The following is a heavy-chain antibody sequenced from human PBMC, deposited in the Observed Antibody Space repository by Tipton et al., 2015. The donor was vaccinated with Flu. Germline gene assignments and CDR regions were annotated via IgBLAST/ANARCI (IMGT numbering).Heavy chain of an antibody. V-gene: IGHV4-59*08. J-gene: IGHJ4*02. CDR2: IYYSGSP. CDR1: GGSISSYY. Sequence: TLSLTCTVSGGSISSYYWSWIRQPPGKGLEWIGYIYYSGSPNYNPSLKSRVTISVDTSKNQFSLKLSSVTAADTAVYYCASLSSSWGYFDYWGQGTLVTVSS. D-gene: IGHD6-13*01. CDR3: ASLSSSWGYFDY.